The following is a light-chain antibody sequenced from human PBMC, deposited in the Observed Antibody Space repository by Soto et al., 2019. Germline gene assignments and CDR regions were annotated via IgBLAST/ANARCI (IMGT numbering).Light chain of an antibody. CDR3: QQCYNWPLT. CDR2: GAS. Sequence: EILMTQSPATLSVSPEERATLSCRASQSVSSSLAWYQQKPGQAPRLLIYGASTRATGVPARFSGSGSGTEFALTISSLQSEDFAVYYCQQCYNWPLTFGGGTKVEIK. V-gene: IGKV3-15*01. J-gene: IGKJ4*01. CDR1: QSVSSS.